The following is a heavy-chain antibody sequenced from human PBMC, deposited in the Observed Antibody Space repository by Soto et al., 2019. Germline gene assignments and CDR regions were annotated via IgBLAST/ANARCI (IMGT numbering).Heavy chain of an antibody. CDR1: GFTFSSYS. D-gene: IGHD2-15*01. V-gene: IGHV3-21*01. Sequence: EMQLVESGGGLVKPGGSLRLSCAASGFTFSSYSMNWVRQAPGKGLEWVSSISSSSSYIYYADSVKGRFTVSRDNAKNSLYLQMNSLRAEDTAVYYCARDHGSGLYCSGGSCYRAFDIWGQGTMVTVSS. J-gene: IGHJ3*02. CDR2: ISSSSSYI. CDR3: ARDHGSGLYCSGGSCYRAFDI.